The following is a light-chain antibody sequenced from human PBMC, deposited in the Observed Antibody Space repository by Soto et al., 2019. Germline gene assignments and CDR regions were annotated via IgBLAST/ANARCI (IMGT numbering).Light chain of an antibody. CDR1: QSVSSN. V-gene: IGKV3-15*01. Sequence: EIVMTQSPATLSVSPGERATLSCRASQSVSSNLAWYQQKPGQAPRLLVYGASTRATGIPARFSGSGSGTQFTLTISSLQSEDFAVYYCQKRNNWPLTFGGGTKVEIK. CDR3: QKRNNWPLT. CDR2: GAS. J-gene: IGKJ4*01.